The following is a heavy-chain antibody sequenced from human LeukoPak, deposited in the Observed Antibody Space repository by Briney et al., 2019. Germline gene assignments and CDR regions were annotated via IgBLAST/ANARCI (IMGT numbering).Heavy chain of an antibody. D-gene: IGHD3-10*01. CDR2: ISYDGSNK. V-gene: IGHV3-30*18. Sequence: GGSLRLSCAASGFTFSSYGMHWVRQAPGKGLEWVAVISYDGSNKYYADSVKGRFTISRDNSKNTLYLQMNSLRAEDTAVYYCAKGAAGWSGSYYKGSYYYYGMDVWGQGTTVTVSS. CDR3: AKGAAGWSGSYYKGSYYYYGMDV. J-gene: IGHJ6*02. CDR1: GFTFSSYG.